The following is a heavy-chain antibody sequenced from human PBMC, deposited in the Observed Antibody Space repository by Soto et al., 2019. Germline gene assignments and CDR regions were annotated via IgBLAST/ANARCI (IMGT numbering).Heavy chain of an antibody. D-gene: IGHD2-2*01. CDR3: ARGGYCSSTSCRAASFDWFDP. J-gene: IGHJ5*02. CDR2: IIPIFGTA. Sequence: QVQLVQSGAEVKKPGSSVKVSCKASGGTFSSYAISWVRQAPGQGLEWMGGIIPIFGTANYAQKFQGRVTITADESTSTAYMELSSLRSEDTAVYYCARGGYCSSTSCRAASFDWFDPWGQGTLVTVSS. V-gene: IGHV1-69*01. CDR1: GGTFSSYA.